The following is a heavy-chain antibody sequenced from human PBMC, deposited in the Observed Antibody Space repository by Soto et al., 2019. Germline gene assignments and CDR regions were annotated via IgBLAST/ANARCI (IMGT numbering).Heavy chain of an antibody. Sequence: QVQLVESGGGVVQPGRSLRLSCAASGFTFSSYGMHWVRQAPGKGLEWVAVIWYDGSSKYYADSVKGRFTISTDNSKNTLYLQMKSLRAEDTAVYYCARDYDSSGYPRWYFDLWGRGTLVTVSS. CDR3: ARDYDSSGYPRWYFDL. V-gene: IGHV3-33*01. D-gene: IGHD3-22*01. CDR1: GFTFSSYG. J-gene: IGHJ2*01. CDR2: IWYDGSSK.